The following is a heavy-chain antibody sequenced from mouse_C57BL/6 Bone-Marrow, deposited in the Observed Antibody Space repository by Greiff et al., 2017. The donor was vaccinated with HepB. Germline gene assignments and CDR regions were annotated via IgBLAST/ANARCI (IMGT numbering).Heavy chain of an antibody. Sequence: DVKLQESGPELVKPGASVKIPCKASGYTFTDYNMDWVKQSHGKSLEWIGDINPNNGGTIYNQKFKGKATLTVDKSSSTAYMELRSLTSEDTAVYYCARWGFITTVVATDWYFDVWGTGTTVTVSS. J-gene: IGHJ1*03. V-gene: IGHV1-18*01. CDR3: ARWGFITTVVATDWYFDV. CDR1: GYTFTDYN. D-gene: IGHD1-1*01. CDR2: INPNNGGT.